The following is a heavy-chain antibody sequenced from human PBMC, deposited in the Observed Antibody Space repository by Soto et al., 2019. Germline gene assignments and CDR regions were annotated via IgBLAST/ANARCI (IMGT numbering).Heavy chain of an antibody. CDR3: ARWFTAYYYDSSGEYNWFDP. CDR2: IYYSGST. D-gene: IGHD3-22*01. J-gene: IGHJ5*02. CDR1: GGSVSSGSYY. Sequence: SETLSLTCTVSGGSVSSGSYYWSWIRQPPGKGLEWIGYIYYSGSTNYNPSLKSRVTISVDTSKNQFSLKLSSVTAADTAVYYCARWFTAYYYDSSGEYNWFDPWGQGTLVTV. V-gene: IGHV4-61*01.